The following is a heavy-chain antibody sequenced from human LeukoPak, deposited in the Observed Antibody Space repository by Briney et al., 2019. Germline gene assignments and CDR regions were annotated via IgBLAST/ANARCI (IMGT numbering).Heavy chain of an antibody. Sequence: GGSLRLSCAASGFIFSNYAMNWVRQAPGKGLEWVSSISIGGGVTHYADSVRGRFATSRDNSKNTLYLQMNSLRAEDTAVYYCAKDRGTGYSSGWYDYWGQGTLVTVSS. V-gene: IGHV3-23*01. CDR1: GFIFSNYA. D-gene: IGHD6-19*01. CDR3: AKDRGTGYSSGWYDY. J-gene: IGHJ4*02. CDR2: ISIGGGVT.